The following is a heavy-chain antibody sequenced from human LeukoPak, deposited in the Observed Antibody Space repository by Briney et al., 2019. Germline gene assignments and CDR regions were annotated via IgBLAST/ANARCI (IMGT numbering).Heavy chain of an antibody. J-gene: IGHJ5*02. D-gene: IGHD1-1*01. CDR3: ARGRLWNRKDWFDP. CDR1: GGSFSGYY. CDR2: INHSGST. V-gene: IGHV4-34*01. Sequence: SETLSLTCAVYGGSFSGYYWSWIRQPPGKGLEWIGEINHSGSTNYNPSLKSRVTISVDTSKNQFSLKLSSVTAADTAVYYCARGRLWNRKDWFDPWGQGTLVTVSS.